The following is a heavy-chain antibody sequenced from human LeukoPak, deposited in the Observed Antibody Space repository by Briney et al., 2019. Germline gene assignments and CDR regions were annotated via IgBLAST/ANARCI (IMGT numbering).Heavy chain of an antibody. V-gene: IGHV1-69*13. CDR2: IIPIFGTG. CDR3: ARARGRDNDFDY. D-gene: IGHD5-24*01. Sequence: SVKVSCKASGGTFSSYAISWVRQAPGQGLEWMGGIIPIFGTGNYAQKFQGRVTITADESTSTAYMEMSSLRSEDTAVYYCARARGRDNDFDYWGQGTLVTVSS. J-gene: IGHJ4*02. CDR1: GGTFSSYA.